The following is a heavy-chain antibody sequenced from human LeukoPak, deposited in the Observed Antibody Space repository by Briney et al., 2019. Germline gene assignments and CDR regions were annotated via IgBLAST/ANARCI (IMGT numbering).Heavy chain of an antibody. J-gene: IGHJ4*02. CDR2: IDSSGFA. V-gene: IGHV4-39*07. Sequence: ASETLSLTCTVSGDSISSSSFYWGWIRQPPGKGLEWIGSIDSSGFAYYNPSLKSRVTISAHTSKNQFSLNLNSVTAADTAVYYCSRRGTSGYDYHYWGQGTLVTVSS. CDR3: SRRGTSGYDYHY. D-gene: IGHD5-12*01. CDR1: GDSISSSSFY.